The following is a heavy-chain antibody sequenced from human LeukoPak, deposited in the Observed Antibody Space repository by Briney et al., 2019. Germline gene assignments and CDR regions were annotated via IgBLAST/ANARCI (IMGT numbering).Heavy chain of an antibody. Sequence: GGSLRLSCAASGFTFSSYWMSWVRQAPGKGLEWVANIKQDGSEKYYVDSVKGRFTISRDNAKNSLYLQMNSLRAEDTAVYYCAKDWEDIVVVPAPNWFDPWGQGTLVTVSS. CDR2: IKQDGSEK. CDR1: GFTFSSYW. V-gene: IGHV3-7*03. J-gene: IGHJ5*02. CDR3: AKDWEDIVVVPAPNWFDP. D-gene: IGHD2-2*01.